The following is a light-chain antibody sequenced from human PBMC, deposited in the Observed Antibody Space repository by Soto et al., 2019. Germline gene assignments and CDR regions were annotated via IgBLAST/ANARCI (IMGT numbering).Light chain of an antibody. CDR2: EGS. CDR3: CSYACSSTDVV. Sequence: QSALTQPASVSGSPGQSITISCTGTSSDVGSYNLVSWYQQHPGKAPKLMIYEGSKRPSGVSNRFSGSKSVNTASVTISGLQAEDVADYYCCSYACSSTDVVFGGGTKLTVL. J-gene: IGLJ2*01. V-gene: IGLV2-23*01. CDR1: SSDVGSYNL.